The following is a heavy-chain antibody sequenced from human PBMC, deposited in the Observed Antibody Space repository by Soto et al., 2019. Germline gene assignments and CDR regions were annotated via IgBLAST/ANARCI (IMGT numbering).Heavy chain of an antibody. Sequence: PGGSLRLSCAASGFTFSSYAMSWVRQAPGKGLEWVSAISGSGGSTYYADSVKGRFTISRDNSKNTLYLQMNSLRAEDTAVYYCAKVGRLEGLNAYDILTGYPYYFDYWGQGTLVTVSS. V-gene: IGHV3-23*01. D-gene: IGHD3-9*01. J-gene: IGHJ4*02. CDR2: ISGSGGST. CDR1: GFTFSSYA. CDR3: AKVGRLEGLNAYDILTGYPYYFDY.